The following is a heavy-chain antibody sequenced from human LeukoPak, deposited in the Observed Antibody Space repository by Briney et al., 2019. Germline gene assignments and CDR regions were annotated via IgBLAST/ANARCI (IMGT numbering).Heavy chain of an antibody. CDR3: ARLGAPISAAGSNFDY. Sequence: GGSLRLSCAASGFTFETYSMNWFRQAPGKGLEWVSSISSSTTYIYYADSLKGRFTISRDNAKNSLYLQMNSLRAEDTAVYYCARLGAPISAAGSNFDYWGQGTLVTVSS. J-gene: IGHJ4*02. CDR2: ISSSTTYI. V-gene: IGHV3-21*01. D-gene: IGHD6-13*01. CDR1: GFTFETYS.